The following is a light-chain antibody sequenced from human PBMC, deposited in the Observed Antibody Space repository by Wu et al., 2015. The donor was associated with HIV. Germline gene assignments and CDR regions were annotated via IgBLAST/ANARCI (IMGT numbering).Light chain of an antibody. CDR2: GAS. Sequence: EIVLTQSPGTLSLSPGERGTLSCRASQSINNNYLAWYHQKPGQAPRLLIYGASNRASGIPDRFSGSGSGTDFTLTISRLEPEDFAVYYCQQYGSSFSWTFGQGTKVEV. J-gene: IGKJ1*01. CDR3: QQYGSSFSWT. CDR1: QSINNNY. V-gene: IGKV3-20*01.